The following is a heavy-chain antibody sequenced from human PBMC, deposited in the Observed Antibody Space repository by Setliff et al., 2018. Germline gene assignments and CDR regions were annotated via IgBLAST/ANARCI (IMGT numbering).Heavy chain of an antibody. CDR2: IYFNGDT. CDR3: VRVRVVQGYYEFDS. Sequence: SSETLSLTCNVSGGSISTSNYRWGWVRQPPGKGLEWIANIYFNGDTVKQPFLKSRVTISIDTSKNQFSLGLSSVIVADSATYYCVRVRVVQGYYEFDSWGQGALVTVSS. D-gene: IGHD3-16*01. J-gene: IGHJ4*02. V-gene: IGHV4-39*07. CDR1: GGSISTSNYR.